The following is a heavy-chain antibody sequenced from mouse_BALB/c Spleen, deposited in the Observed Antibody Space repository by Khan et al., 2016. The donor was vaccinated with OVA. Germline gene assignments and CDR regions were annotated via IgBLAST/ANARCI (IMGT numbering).Heavy chain of an antibody. V-gene: IGHV2-6-1*01. CDR1: GFSLTNYG. D-gene: IGHD2-10*01. CDR3: ARQPYYQYYVMDY. CDR2: IWSDGST. Sequence: VQLQESGPGLVAPSQSLSITCTISGFSLTNYGVHWVRQPPGKGLEWLVVIWSDGSTTYNSDLKSRLNISKDNSKSQVFLKMNSLQTDDTAMYYCARQPYYQYYVMDYWGQGTSVTVSS. J-gene: IGHJ4*01.